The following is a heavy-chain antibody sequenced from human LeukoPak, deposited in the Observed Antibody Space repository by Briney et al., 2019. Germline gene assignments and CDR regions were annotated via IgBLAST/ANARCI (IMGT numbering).Heavy chain of an antibody. CDR1: GFTLRGHD. Sequence: GGSLRLSCAASGFTLRGHDMHWVRQTPGKGLEWVSAIGTAGETYYPGSLEDRFTISRENAKNFLYLQMNSLGAGDTAVYYCARDEIPGDDNWYFDLWGRGTLVTVS. CDR3: ARDEIPGDDNWYFDL. CDR2: IGTAGET. J-gene: IGHJ2*01. V-gene: IGHV3-13*01. D-gene: IGHD7-27*01.